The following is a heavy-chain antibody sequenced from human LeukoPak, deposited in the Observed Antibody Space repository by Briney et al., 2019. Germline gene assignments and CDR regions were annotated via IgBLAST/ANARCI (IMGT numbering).Heavy chain of an antibody. CDR3: ARGLTAGYNWFDP. J-gene: IGHJ5*02. V-gene: IGHV1-8*01. CDR2: MNPNSGNT. D-gene: IGHD6-13*01. Sequence: GASVKASCKASGYTFTSYDINWVRQAPGQGLEWMGWMNPNSGNTGYAQKFQGRVTMTRNTSISTAYMELSSLRSEDTAVYYCARGLTAGYNWFDPWGQGTLVTVSS. CDR1: GYTFTSYD.